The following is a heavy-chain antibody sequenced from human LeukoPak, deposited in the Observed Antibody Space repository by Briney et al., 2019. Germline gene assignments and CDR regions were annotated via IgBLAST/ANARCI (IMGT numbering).Heavy chain of an antibody. Sequence: GGSLRLSCAASGFTFSSYGMHWVRQAPGKGLEWVAFIRYDGSNKYYADSVKGRFTISRDNSKNTLYLQMNSLRAEDTAVYYCAKDWYEYQLLSPLDYWGQGTLVTVSS. CDR2: IRYDGSNK. CDR3: AKDWYEYQLLSPLDY. D-gene: IGHD2-2*01. J-gene: IGHJ4*02. CDR1: GFTFSSYG. V-gene: IGHV3-30*02.